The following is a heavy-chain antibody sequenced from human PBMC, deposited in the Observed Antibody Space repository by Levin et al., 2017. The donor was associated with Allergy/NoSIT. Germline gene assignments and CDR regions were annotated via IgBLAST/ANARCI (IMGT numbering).Heavy chain of an antibody. D-gene: IGHD1-26*01. J-gene: IGHJ4*02. CDR1: GYIFTSYS. Sequence: ASVKVSCKASGYIFTSYSISWVRQAPGQGLEWMGWVSAYNGNTNYAQKFQDRVTMTAATSTNTAHLELRSLRSDDTAVYYCDRPELNSGSHFLDYWGQGTLVTVSS. V-gene: IGHV1-18*01. CDR3: DRPELNSGSHFLDY. CDR2: VSAYNGNT.